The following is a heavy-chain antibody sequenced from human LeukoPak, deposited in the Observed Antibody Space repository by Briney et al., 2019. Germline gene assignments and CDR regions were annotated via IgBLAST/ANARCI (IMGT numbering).Heavy chain of an antibody. CDR3: ARVSGGVRYYYYYTDV. J-gene: IGHJ6*03. CDR2: IYYSGST. CDR1: GGSISSSSYY. D-gene: IGHD2-8*01. Sequence: ASETPSLTCTVSGGSISSSSYYWGWIRQPPGKGLEWIGSIYYSGSTYYNPSLKSRVTISVDTSKNQFSLKLSSVTAADTAVYYCARVSGGVRYYYYYTDVWGKGTTVTVSS. V-gene: IGHV4-39*07.